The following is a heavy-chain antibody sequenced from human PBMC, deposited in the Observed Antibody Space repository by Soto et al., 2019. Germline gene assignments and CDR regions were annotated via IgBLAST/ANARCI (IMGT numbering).Heavy chain of an antibody. J-gene: IGHJ4*02. CDR1: GFTFSSYW. Sequence: GGSLRLSCAASGFTFSSYWMSWVRQAPGKGLEWVANIKQDGSEKYYVDSVKGRFTISRDNAKNSLYLQMNSLRAEDTAVYYCARGDYYGSGSYSGLDYWSQGTLVTVSS. V-gene: IGHV3-7*03. D-gene: IGHD3-10*01. CDR2: IKQDGSEK. CDR3: ARGDYYGSGSYSGLDY.